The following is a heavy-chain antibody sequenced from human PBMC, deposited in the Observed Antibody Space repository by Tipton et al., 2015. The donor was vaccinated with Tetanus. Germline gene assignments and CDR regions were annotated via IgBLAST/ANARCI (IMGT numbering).Heavy chain of an antibody. CDR2: VYYTGST. CDR3: AGVTAQRTELYFDH. D-gene: IGHD6-13*01. CDR1: GGSLSDYY. Sequence: GLVKPSETLSLTCAVSGGSLSDYYWSWIRQSPGKGLEWIGYVYYTGSTNHNPSLKSRVTISMDRSKNQISLQLTSVTAADTAVYFCAGVTAQRTELYFDHWGQGTLVTVSS. J-gene: IGHJ4*02. V-gene: IGHV4-59*01.